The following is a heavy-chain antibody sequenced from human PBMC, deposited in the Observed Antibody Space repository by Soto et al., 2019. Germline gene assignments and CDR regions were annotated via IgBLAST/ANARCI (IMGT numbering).Heavy chain of an antibody. D-gene: IGHD3-9*01. CDR1: GFTFSSYS. J-gene: IGHJ4*02. Sequence: WVSLRLSWAASGFTFSSYSMNWVRQAPGKGLEWVSSISSSSSYIYYADSVKGRFTISRDNAKNSLYLQMNSLRAEDTAVYYCARDLPERYYDILTGYSRAYFDYWGQGTLVTVSS. V-gene: IGHV3-21*01. CDR2: ISSSSSYI. CDR3: ARDLPERYYDILTGYSRAYFDY.